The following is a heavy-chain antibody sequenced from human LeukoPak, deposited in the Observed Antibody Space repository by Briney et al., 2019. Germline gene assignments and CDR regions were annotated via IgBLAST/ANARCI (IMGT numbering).Heavy chain of an antibody. CDR2: INPNSGGT. V-gene: IGHV1-2*02. CDR1: GYTFTGYY. Sequence: ASVKVSCKASGYTFTGYYMHWVRQAPGQGLEWMGWINPNSGGTNYAQKFQGRVTMTRDTSISTACMELSRLRSDDTAVYYCARGGGLGYCSSTSCYWFDPWGQGTLVTVSS. CDR3: ARGGGLGYCSSTSCYWFDP. D-gene: IGHD2-2*01. J-gene: IGHJ5*02.